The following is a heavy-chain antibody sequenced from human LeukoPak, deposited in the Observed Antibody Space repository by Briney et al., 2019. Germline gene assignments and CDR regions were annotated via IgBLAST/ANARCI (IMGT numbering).Heavy chain of an antibody. CDR2: IIPIFGTA. D-gene: IGHD6-25*01. J-gene: IGHJ3*02. CDR1: GGTFSSYA. CDR3: ARVDVVFKRASAI. V-gene: IGHV1-69*05. Sequence: SVKVSCKASGGTFSSYAINWVRQAPGQGLEWMGGIIPIFGTAKYAQKFQGRDTITTDESTSTAYMELSSLRSPDTPVYNCARVDVVFKRASAISGQGRMVTVSS.